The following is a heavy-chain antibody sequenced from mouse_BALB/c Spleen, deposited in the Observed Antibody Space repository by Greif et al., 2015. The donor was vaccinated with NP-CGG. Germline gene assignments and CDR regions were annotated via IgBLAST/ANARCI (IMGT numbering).Heavy chain of an antibody. CDR1: GYPITSGYY. CDR3: ASFYDGYFYYAMDY. CDR2: ISYDGSN. D-gene: IGHD2-3*01. Sequence: DVQLQESGPGLVKPSQSLSLTCSVTGYPITSGYYRNWIRQFPGNKLEWMGYISYDGSNNYNPSLKNRISITRDTSKNQFFLRLNSVTTEDTATYYCASFYDGYFYYAMDYWGQGTSVTVSS. V-gene: IGHV3-6*02. J-gene: IGHJ4*01.